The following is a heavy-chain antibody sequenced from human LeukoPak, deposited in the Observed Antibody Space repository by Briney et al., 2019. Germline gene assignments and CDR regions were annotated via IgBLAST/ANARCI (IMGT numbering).Heavy chain of an antibody. CDR3: ARGLMTAPRLWFGESRSYYYMDV. V-gene: IGHV4-4*09. D-gene: IGHD3-10*01. CDR2: IYTSGST. J-gene: IGHJ6*03. Sequence: PSETLSLTCTVSGGSISSYYWSWIRQPPGKGLEWIGYIYTSGSTNYNPSLKSRVTISVDTSKNQFSLKLSSVTAAVTAVYYCARGLMTAPRLWFGESRSYYYMDVWGKGTTVTVSS. CDR1: GGSISSYY.